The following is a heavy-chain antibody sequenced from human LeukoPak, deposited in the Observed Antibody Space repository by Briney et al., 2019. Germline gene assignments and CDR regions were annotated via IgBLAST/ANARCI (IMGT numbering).Heavy chain of an antibody. J-gene: IGHJ4*02. CDR1: GGSISSYY. Sequence: SETLSLTCTVSGGSISSYYWSWIRQPPGKGLEWIGYIYYSGSTNYNPSLKSRVTISVDTSKNQFSLKLSSVTAADTAVYYCAGADFGVVIIDYWGQGTLVTVSS. V-gene: IGHV4-59*01. CDR2: IYYSGST. CDR3: AGADFGVVIIDY. D-gene: IGHD3-3*01.